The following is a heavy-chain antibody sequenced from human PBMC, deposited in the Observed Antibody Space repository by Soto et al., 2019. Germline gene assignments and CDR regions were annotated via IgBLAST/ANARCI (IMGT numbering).Heavy chain of an antibody. CDR1: GGSISSYY. Sequence: QVQLQESGPGLVKPSETLSLTCTVSGGSISSYYWSWIRQPPGKGLEWIGYIYYSGSTNYNPSLKSRVTISVDTSKNQFSLKLSSVTAADTAVYYCARDRGYCSGGSCYYGMDVWGQGTTVTVSS. CDR2: IYYSGST. CDR3: ARDRGYCSGGSCYYGMDV. D-gene: IGHD2-15*01. V-gene: IGHV4-59*01. J-gene: IGHJ6*02.